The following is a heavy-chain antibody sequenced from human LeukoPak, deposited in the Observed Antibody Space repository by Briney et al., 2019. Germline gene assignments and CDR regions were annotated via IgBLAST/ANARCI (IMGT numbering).Heavy chain of an antibody. CDR3: AREITLDAFDI. V-gene: IGHV4-39*07. CDR2: IYYSGNT. Sequence: SETLSLTCTVSGGSITISSYYWGWIRQPPGKGLEWIGSIYYSGNTYYNPSLKSRVTISVDTSKHQFSLNLSSVTAADTAVYYCAREITLDAFDIWGQGTMVTVSS. CDR1: GGSITISSYY. J-gene: IGHJ3*02.